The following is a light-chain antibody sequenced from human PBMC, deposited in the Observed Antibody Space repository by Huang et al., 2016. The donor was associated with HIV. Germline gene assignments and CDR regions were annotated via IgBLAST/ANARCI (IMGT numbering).Light chain of an antibody. CDR2: AAS. CDR3: QQFKNYPLT. CDR1: QGISSF. Sequence: IQLTQSPSSLSASVGDRVTITCRASQGISSFLAWYQQKPGKAPKLLMYAASTLHSGVPLRFSGSGSGTDCTLTISSLQPEDFATYYCQQFKNYPLTFGGGTKVEIK. V-gene: IGKV1-9*01. J-gene: IGKJ4*01.